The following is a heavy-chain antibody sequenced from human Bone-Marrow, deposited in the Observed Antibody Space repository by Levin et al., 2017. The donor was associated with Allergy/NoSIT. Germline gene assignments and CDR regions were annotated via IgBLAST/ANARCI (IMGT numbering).Heavy chain of an antibody. Sequence: GESLKISCKASGYTFTSYDINWVRQATGQGLEWMGWMNPNSGNTGYAQKFQGRVTMTRNTSISTAYMELSSLRSEDTAVYYCARGLLVVVVAATRATPYYYGMDVWGQGTTVTVSS. V-gene: IGHV1-8*01. CDR3: ARGLLVVVVAATRATPYYYGMDV. J-gene: IGHJ6*02. CDR2: MNPNSGNT. CDR1: GYTFTSYD. D-gene: IGHD2-15*01.